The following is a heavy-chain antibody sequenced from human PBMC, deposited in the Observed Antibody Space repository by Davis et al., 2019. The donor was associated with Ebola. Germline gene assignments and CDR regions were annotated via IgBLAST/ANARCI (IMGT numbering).Heavy chain of an antibody. CDR1: GGTFSSYA. Sequence: ASVKVSCKASGGTFSSYAISWVRQAPGQGLEWMGIINPSGGSTSYAQKFQGRVTMTRDTSTSTVYMELSSLRSEDTAVYYCARAVELLWFGELLYLEGWFDPWGQGTLVTVSS. V-gene: IGHV1-46*01. D-gene: IGHD3-10*01. J-gene: IGHJ5*02. CDR3: ARAVELLWFGELLYLEGWFDP. CDR2: INPSGGST.